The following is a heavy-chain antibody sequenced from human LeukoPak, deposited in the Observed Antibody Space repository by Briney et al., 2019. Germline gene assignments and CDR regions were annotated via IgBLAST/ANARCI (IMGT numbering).Heavy chain of an antibody. CDR3: ARDKRITMIVVAIQAAFAI. CDR1: GFTFSSYW. J-gene: IGHJ3*02. CDR2: IKQDGSEK. D-gene: IGHD3-22*01. V-gene: IGHV3-7*01. Sequence: GGSLRLSCAASGFTFSSYWMSWVRQAPGKGLEWVANIKQDGSEKYYVDSVKGRFTISRDNAKNSLYLRMNSLRAEDTAVYYCARDKRITMIVVAIQAAFAIWGQGTMVTVSS.